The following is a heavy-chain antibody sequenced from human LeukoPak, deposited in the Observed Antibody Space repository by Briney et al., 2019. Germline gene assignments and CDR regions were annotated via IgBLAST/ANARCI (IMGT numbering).Heavy chain of an antibody. D-gene: IGHD1-26*01. CDR3: ARDLSFGSLDF. V-gene: IGHV3-33*01. J-gene: IGHJ4*02. CDR1: GCTLSSHG. CDR2: MWYDGSKE. Sequence: GGSLRLSCAASGCTLSSHGMHWVRQAPGKGLEWVAGMWYDGSKEDYADSVKGRFTISRDMSKNTLNLQINSLTVEDTAMFYCARDLSFGSLDFRGQGTLVAVSS.